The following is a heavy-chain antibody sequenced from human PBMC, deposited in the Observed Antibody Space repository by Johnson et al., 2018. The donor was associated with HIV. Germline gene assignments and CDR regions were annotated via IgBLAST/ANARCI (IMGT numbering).Heavy chain of an antibody. D-gene: IGHD2-2*03. CDR2: IYSGGST. CDR1: GFRVGSNY. Sequence: VQLVESGGALIQPGGSLRLSCAASGFRVGSNYMSWVRQAPGKGREWVSVIYSGGSTYYADSVKGRFTISRDISRNTLYLQMNSLRAGDTAVYYCARGHGSDAFDIWGQGTMVTVSS. J-gene: IGHJ3*02. CDR3: ARGHGSDAFDI. V-gene: IGHV3-53*01.